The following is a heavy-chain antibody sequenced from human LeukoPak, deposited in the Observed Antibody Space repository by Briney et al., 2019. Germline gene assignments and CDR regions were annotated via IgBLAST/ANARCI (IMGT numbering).Heavy chain of an antibody. J-gene: IGHJ3*01. CDR3: ARVGDGLNDAFDV. V-gene: IGHV1-2*06. CDR2: INPNTGGT. Sequence: GASVKVSCQASGYTFTGYYMQWVRQAPGQGLEWMGRINPNTGGTNSAQKFQGRVTITRDTSITTAYMELSRLRSDDTAVYYCARVGDGLNDAFDVWGQGTLVTVSS. CDR1: GYTFTGYY. D-gene: IGHD5-24*01.